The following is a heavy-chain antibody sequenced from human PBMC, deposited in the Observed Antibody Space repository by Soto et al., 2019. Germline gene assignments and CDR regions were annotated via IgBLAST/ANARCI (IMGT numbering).Heavy chain of an antibody. V-gene: IGHV3-21*01. Sequence: GGSLRLSCAVSGFYFNNYGINWVRQPPGKGLEWVSSVSKTDYTYYSDSVRGRFTISRDNAKNSVSLQRNSLRAEDTAVYYCAREDSIIIPAVSDFWGQGTLVTVSS. J-gene: IGHJ4*02. D-gene: IGHD2-2*01. CDR3: AREDSIIIPAVSDF. CDR1: GFYFNNYG. CDR2: VSKTDYT.